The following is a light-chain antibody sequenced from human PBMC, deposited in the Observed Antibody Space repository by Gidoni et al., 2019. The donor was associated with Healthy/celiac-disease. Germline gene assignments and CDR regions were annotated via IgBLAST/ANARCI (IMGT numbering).Light chain of an antibody. CDR3: QQYNSYSIT. CDR2: TAS. V-gene: IGKV1-5*03. CDR1: QSISSW. Sequence: DIHMTQSPSTLSASVGDRVTITCRASQSISSWLGWYQQKPGKAPKRLIYTASSLESGVPSRFSGSGSGTEFTLTISSLQPDDFATYYCQQYNSYSITFGPXTKVDIK. J-gene: IGKJ3*01.